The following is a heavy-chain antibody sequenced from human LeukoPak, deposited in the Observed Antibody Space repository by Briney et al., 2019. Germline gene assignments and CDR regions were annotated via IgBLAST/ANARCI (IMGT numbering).Heavy chain of an antibody. J-gene: IGHJ5*02. Sequence: SVTVSCKASGGTFSSYAISWVRQAPGQGLEWMGGIIPIFGTANYAQKFQGRVTITADESTSTAYMELSSLRSEDTAVYYCARTIAMVRGFEWFDLWGQGTLVTVSS. CDR1: GGTFSSYA. V-gene: IGHV1-69*13. CDR3: ARTIAMVRGFEWFDL. CDR2: IIPIFGTA. D-gene: IGHD3-10*01.